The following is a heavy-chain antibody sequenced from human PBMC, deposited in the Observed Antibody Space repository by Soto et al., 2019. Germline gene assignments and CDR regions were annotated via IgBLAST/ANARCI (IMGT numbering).Heavy chain of an antibody. V-gene: IGHV3-23*01. D-gene: IGHD2-15*01. CDR2: ISGSGGST. J-gene: IGHJ6*02. CDR1: GFSFSSYA. Sequence: GSLRLSCAASGFSFSSYAMSWVRQAPGRGLEGVSAISGSGGSTYYADSVKGRFTISRDNSKNTLYLQMNSLRAEDTAVYYCARDRSVVVAAPVYYYYGMDVWGQGTTVTVSS. CDR3: ARDRSVVVAAPVYYYYGMDV.